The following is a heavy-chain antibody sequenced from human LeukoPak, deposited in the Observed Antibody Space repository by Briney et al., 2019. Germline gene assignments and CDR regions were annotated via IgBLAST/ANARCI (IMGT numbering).Heavy chain of an antibody. CDR1: GFTFSTYP. CDR3: ARDYVTWFGELLHFDY. CDR2: ISSRSSTI. Sequence: PGGSLRLSCAASGFTFSTYPMNWVRQAPGKGLEWVSYISSRSSTIYYADSVKGRFTISRDNAKNSLYLQMNSLRAEDTAVYYCARDYVTWFGELLHFDYWGQGTLVTVSS. J-gene: IGHJ4*02. D-gene: IGHD3-10*01. V-gene: IGHV3-48*01.